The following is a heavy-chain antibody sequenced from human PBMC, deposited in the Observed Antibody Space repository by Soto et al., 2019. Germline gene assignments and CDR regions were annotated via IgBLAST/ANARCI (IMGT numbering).Heavy chain of an antibody. V-gene: IGHV3-30*18. Sequence: GGSLRLSCAASGFTFSSYGMHWVRQAPGKGLEWVAVISYDGGNKYYADSVKGRFTISRDNSKNTLYLQMNSLRAEDTAVYYCAKVLIAAAGIDYWGQGTLVTVSS. D-gene: IGHD6-13*01. CDR2: ISYDGGNK. CDR1: GFTFSSYG. CDR3: AKVLIAAAGIDY. J-gene: IGHJ4*02.